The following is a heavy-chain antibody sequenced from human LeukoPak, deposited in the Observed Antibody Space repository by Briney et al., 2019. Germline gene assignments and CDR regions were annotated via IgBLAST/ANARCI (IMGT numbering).Heavy chain of an antibody. D-gene: IGHD4-11*01. J-gene: IGHJ4*02. V-gene: IGHV4-34*01. CDR3: ARDRVRGNSNPYFDY. Sequence: PSETLSLTCAVYGGSFSGYYWSWIRQPPGKGLEWIGEINHSGSTNYNPSLKSRVTISVDRSKNQFSLKLSSVTAADTAVYYCARDRVRGNSNPYFDYWGQGTLVTVSS. CDR1: GGSFSGYY. CDR2: INHSGST.